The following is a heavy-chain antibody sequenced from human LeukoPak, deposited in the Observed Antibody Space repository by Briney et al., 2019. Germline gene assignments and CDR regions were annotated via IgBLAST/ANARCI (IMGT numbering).Heavy chain of an antibody. CDR1: GFTFSSYS. CDR3: ARDSAFWSGYYYYYYHMDV. D-gene: IGHD3-3*01. CDR2: ISSSSSYI. V-gene: IGHV3-21*01. J-gene: IGHJ6*03. Sequence: GGSLRLSCAASGFTFSSYSMNWVRQAPGKGVEGVSSISSSSSYIYYADSVKGRFTISRDNAKNSLYLQMNSLRAEDTAVYYCARDSAFWSGYYYYYYHMDVWGKGTTVTVSS.